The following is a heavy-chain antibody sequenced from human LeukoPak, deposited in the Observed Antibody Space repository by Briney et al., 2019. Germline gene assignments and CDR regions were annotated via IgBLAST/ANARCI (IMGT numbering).Heavy chain of an antibody. V-gene: IGHV3-48*02. J-gene: IGHJ4*02. CDR1: GFTFTSHG. CDR3: ARGGYSYPD. Sequence: GSLRLSCVASGFTFTSHGMNWVRQAPGKGLEWVSYISSSSATIYYADSVKGRFTISRDNDKKSLYLQMNSLRDEDTAVYYCARGGYSYPDWGQGTLVTVSS. CDR2: ISSSSATI. D-gene: IGHD5-18*01.